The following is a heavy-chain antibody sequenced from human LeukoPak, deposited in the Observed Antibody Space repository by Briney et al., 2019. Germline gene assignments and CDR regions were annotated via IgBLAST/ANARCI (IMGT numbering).Heavy chain of an antibody. Sequence: GGSLRLSCAASGFTFSSYSMTWVRQAPGKGLEWVSYISSSSSTIYYADSVRGRFTISRDNSKNTLYLQMNSLRAEDTAVYYCAKDYYDSSGYLFDYWGQGTLVIVSS. V-gene: IGHV3-48*01. D-gene: IGHD3-22*01. CDR2: ISSSSSTI. J-gene: IGHJ4*02. CDR1: GFTFSSYS. CDR3: AKDYYDSSGYLFDY.